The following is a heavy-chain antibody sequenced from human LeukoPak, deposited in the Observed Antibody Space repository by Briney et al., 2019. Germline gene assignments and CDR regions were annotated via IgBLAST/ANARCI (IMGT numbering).Heavy chain of an antibody. CDR2: IYTSGST. CDR3: ARYLAVAGTEYFDY. J-gene: IGHJ4*02. D-gene: IGHD6-19*01. V-gene: IGHV4-4*07. Sequence: SETLSLTCTVSGGSISSYYWSWIRQPAGKGLEWIGRIYTSGSTNYNPSLKSRVTMSVDTSKNQFSLKLSSVTAADTAVYYCARYLAVAGTEYFDYWGQGTLVTVSS. CDR1: GGSISSYY.